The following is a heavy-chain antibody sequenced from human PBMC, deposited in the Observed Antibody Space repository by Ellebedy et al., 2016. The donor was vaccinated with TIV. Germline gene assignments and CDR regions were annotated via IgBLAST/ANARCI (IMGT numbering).Heavy chain of an antibody. CDR1: GFKFADYG. CDR2: RSAYNGLA. CDR3: ARGVAWLSPFDP. J-gene: IGHJ5*02. Sequence: ASVKVSXXASGFKFADYGFHWVRQAPGQGLEYLGWRSAYNGLATFAQKVEDRISITTDTSTTTAYLELRNLRSDDTAVYYCARGVAWLSPFDPWGQGTLVTVSS. V-gene: IGHV1-18*01. D-gene: IGHD3-9*01.